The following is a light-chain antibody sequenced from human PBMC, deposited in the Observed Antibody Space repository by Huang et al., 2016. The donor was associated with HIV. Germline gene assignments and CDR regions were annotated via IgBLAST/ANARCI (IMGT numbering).Light chain of an antibody. V-gene: IGKV3-11*01. CDR1: QRVSTY. CDR3: QQRSNWGIT. J-gene: IGKJ5*01. Sequence: EVVLTQSPATLSLSPGERATRPCRASQRVSTYLAWYQQKPGQAPRPLIYDASSRATGNPARFSGSGSGTDFTLTISSLEPEDCAVYYCQQRSNWGITFGQGTRLEIK. CDR2: DAS.